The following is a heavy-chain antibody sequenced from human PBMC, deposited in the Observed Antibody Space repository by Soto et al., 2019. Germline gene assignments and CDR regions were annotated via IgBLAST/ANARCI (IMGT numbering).Heavy chain of an antibody. J-gene: IGHJ6*02. D-gene: IGHD2-8*01. V-gene: IGHV4-31*04. Sequence: QVRLQESGPGLVRPSQTLSLTCTVSGDSLSSGGYYCSWIRQLPGKGLEWIGFIYYSGSTFYNPSLRSRVTMSADASKNQISLKLSSVTAADTAVYYCAKTKTPHVRNGMDVWGQGPRSPSP. CDR1: GDSLSSGGYY. CDR3: AKTKTPHVRNGMDV. CDR2: IYYSGST.